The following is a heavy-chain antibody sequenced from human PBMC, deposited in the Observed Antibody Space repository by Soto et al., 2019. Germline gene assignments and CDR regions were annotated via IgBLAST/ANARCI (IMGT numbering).Heavy chain of an antibody. V-gene: IGHV3-53*01. D-gene: IGHD3-10*01. CDR2: IYSGGST. CDR1: GFTVSSNY. J-gene: IGHJ4*02. Sequence: GGSLRLSCTASGFTVSSNYMSWVRQAPGKGLEWVSVIYSGGSTYYADSVKGRFTISRDNSKNTLFLQMNTLRAEDTAVYYCTRDPWAPERISMVRGEPHRINYFDYWGQGTLVTVSS. CDR3: TRDPWAPERISMVRGEPHRINYFDY.